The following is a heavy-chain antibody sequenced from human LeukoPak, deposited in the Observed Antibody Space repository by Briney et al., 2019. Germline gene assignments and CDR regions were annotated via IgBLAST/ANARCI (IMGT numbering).Heavy chain of an antibody. CDR1: GYTFTSYG. J-gene: IGHJ4*02. Sequence: ASVKVSCKASGYTFTSYGISWVRQAPGQGLEWMGWISAYNGNTNYAQKLQGRVTMTTDTSTSTAYMELSSLRSEDTAVYYCARGGYCSSTSCYLDFDYWGQGTLVTVSS. V-gene: IGHV1-18*01. CDR3: ARGGYCSSTSCYLDFDY. D-gene: IGHD2-2*01. CDR2: ISAYNGNT.